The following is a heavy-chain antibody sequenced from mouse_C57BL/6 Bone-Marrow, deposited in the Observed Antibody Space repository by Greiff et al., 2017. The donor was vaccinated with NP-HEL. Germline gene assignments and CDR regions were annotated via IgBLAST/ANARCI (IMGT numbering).Heavy chain of an antibody. CDR3: GGRAIYYGNYVWFAY. Sequence: VQLQQSVAELVRPGASVKLSCTASGFNITNTYMHWVKQRPEQSLEWIGRFDPANGNTKYAPKFKGKATITAETSSNTAYLQLSSLTSEDTAIYYCGGRAIYYGNYVWFAYWGQGTLVTVSA. V-gene: IGHV14-3*01. J-gene: IGHJ3*01. CDR2: FDPANGNT. D-gene: IGHD2-1*01. CDR1: GFNITNTY.